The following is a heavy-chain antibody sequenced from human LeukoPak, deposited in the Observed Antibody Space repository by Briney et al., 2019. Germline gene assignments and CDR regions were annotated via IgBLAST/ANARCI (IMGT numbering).Heavy chain of an antibody. Sequence: GGSLRLSCVASGFPFSSYWMTWVRQAPGKGLEWVANIKQDGSKKSYADSVKGRFTISRDNAKNSLYLQMNSLRTEDTAVYYCARAVAYYYDSSGYYHDYWGQGTLVTVSS. CDR2: IKQDGSKK. J-gene: IGHJ4*02. CDR1: GFPFSSYW. D-gene: IGHD3-22*01. CDR3: ARAVAYYYDSSGYYHDY. V-gene: IGHV3-7*01.